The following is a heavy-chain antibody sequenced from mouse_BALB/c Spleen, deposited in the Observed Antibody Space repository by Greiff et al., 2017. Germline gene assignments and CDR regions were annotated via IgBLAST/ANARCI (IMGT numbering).Heavy chain of an antibody. CDR1: GFTFSSYG. CDR2: INSNGGST. D-gene: IGHD3-2*02. Sequence: EVQVVESGGGLVQPGGSLKLSCAASGFTFSSYGMSWVRQTPDKRLELVATINSNGGSTYYPDSVKGRFTISRDNAKNTLYLQMSSLKSEDTAMYYCARDRGYPRYFDVWGAGTTVTVSS. CDR3: ARDRGYPRYFDV. J-gene: IGHJ1*01. V-gene: IGHV5-6-3*01.